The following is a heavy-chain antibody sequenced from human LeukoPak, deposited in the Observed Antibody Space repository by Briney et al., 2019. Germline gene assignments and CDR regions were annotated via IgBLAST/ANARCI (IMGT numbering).Heavy chain of an antibody. V-gene: IGHV3-15*01. Sequence: GGSLRLSCAASGITFTNAWLTWVRQAPGKGLEWVGRVKTKGDGRASDYAAPVRGIFTSSRDDSTKTLYLQMNSLKTEDTAVYYCTTDRMIYATNWAVSWFDPWGQGTLVTVSS. J-gene: IGHJ5*02. CDR1: GITFTNAW. D-gene: IGHD2-8*01. CDR2: VKTKGDGRAS. CDR3: TTDRMIYATNWAVSWFDP.